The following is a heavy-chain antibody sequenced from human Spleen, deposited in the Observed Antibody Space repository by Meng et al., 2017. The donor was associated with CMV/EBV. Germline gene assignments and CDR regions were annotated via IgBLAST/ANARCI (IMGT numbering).Heavy chain of an antibody. CDR1: GGSISSYY. J-gene: IGHJ6*02. Sequence: SETVSLTCTVSGGSISSYYWSWIRQPPGKGLEWIGYIYYSGSTNYNPSLKSRVTISVDTSKNQFSLKLSSVTAADTAVYYCARADYDFWTGMDVWGQGTTVTVSS. CDR3: ARADYDFWTGMDV. V-gene: IGHV4-59*01. CDR2: IYYSGST. D-gene: IGHD3-3*01.